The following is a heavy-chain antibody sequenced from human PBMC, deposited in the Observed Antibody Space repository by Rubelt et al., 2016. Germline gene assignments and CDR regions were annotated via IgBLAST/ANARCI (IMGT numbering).Heavy chain of an antibody. Sequence: EVRLVESGGDLVQPGGSLRLSCAASGFTVGGNHMTWVRQAPGKGLAWVSVIHTGGSTYYADSVKGSFTISRDDSENMVYLQMRNLRAGDTATYYCARGPNCDSWGQGTLVTVSS. CDR1: GFTVGGNH. J-gene: IGHJ4*02. CDR2: IHTGGST. V-gene: IGHV3-66*01. CDR3: ARGPNCDS.